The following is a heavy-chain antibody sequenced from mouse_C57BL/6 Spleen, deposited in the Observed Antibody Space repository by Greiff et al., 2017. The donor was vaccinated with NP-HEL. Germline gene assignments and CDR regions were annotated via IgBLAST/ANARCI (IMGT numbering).Heavy chain of an antibody. J-gene: IGHJ3*01. CDR2: INPNNGGT. CDR1: GYTFTDYN. V-gene: IGHV1-18*01. D-gene: IGHD3-2*02. Sequence: EVQLQQSGPELVKPGASVKIPCKASGYTFTDYNMDWVKQSHGKSLEWIGDINPNNGGTIYNQKFKGKATLTVDKSSSTAYMELRSLTSEDTAVYYCARSETDSSGYGFAYWGQRTLVTVSA. CDR3: ARSETDSSGYGFAY.